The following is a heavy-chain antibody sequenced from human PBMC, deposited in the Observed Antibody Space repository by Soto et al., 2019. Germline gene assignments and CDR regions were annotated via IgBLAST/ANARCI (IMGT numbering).Heavy chain of an antibody. Sequence: QVQLVQSGAEVKKPGASVKVSCKASGYTFTSYDINWVRQATGQGLEWMGWMNPNSGNTGFAQKFQGRVTMPRNTSITTASMELSSLRSEDTAVYYCARETVSWFDPWGQGTLVTVSS. J-gene: IGHJ5*02. D-gene: IGHD3-16*01. CDR2: MNPNSGNT. V-gene: IGHV1-8*01. CDR1: GYTFTSYD. CDR3: ARETVSWFDP.